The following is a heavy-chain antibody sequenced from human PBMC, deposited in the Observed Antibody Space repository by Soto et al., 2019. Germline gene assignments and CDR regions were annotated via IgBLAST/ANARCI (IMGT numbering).Heavy chain of an antibody. CDR2: MYHSGST. J-gene: IGHJ4*02. V-gene: IGHV4-38-2*01. CDR3: ARYGYSYSMRFFDK. CDR1: GHSISSGFYY. Sequence: PSETLSLTCAVSGHSISSGFYYWGWIRQPPGKWLEWIGSMYHSGSTYYNPSLKSRVTMSVDTSKNQLSLKLTSLTAADTAVYYCARYGYSYSMRFFDKWGQGTRVTVYS. D-gene: IGHD5-18*01.